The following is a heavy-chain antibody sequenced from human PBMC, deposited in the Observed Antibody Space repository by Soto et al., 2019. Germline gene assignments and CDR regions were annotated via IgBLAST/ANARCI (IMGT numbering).Heavy chain of an antibody. D-gene: IGHD3-3*01. J-gene: IGHJ4*02. CDR1: GYTFTSYD. Sequence: ASVKVSCKASGYTFTSYDINWVRQATGQGLEWMGWMNPNSGNTGYAQKFQGRVTMTRNTSISTAYMELSSLRSEDTAVYYCALTRITIFGPIFDYWGQGTLVTVSS. V-gene: IGHV1-8*01. CDR3: ALTRITIFGPIFDY. CDR2: MNPNSGNT.